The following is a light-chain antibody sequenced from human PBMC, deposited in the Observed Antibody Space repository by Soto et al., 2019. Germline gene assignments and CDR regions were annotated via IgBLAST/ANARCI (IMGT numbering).Light chain of an antibody. CDR3: QQYVSSPFT. CDR2: GAS. J-gene: IGKJ3*01. V-gene: IGKV3-20*01. CDR1: QSVSTSY. Sequence: EIVLNQSPGTLSLSPGERATLSCSASQSVSTSYLAWYQQKPGQAPRLLIYGASSRATGIPDRFSGSGSGTGFTLNLSILEHEDFAVYYCQQYVSSPFTLGPGTKVDIK.